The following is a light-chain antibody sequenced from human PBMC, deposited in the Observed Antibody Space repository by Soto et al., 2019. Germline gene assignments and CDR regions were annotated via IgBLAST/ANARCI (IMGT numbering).Light chain of an antibody. Sequence: DIQMTQSPSTLSASVGDRVTITCRASQSISSWLAWYQQKPGKAPKLLIYDASSLESGVPSRFSGSGSGTEFTLTISRQQPDDFSTYYCQQYNSYSKTFGQGTKVEIK. CDR2: DAS. CDR3: QQYNSYSKT. J-gene: IGKJ1*01. CDR1: QSISSW. V-gene: IGKV1-5*01.